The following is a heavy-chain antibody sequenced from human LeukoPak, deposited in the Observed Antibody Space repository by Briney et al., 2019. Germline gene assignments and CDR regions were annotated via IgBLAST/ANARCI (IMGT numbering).Heavy chain of an antibody. CDR3: ARGSGSHDAEFDY. Sequence: SESLSLTCTVSGGSISSYYWSWIRQPPGKGLEWIRYIYYSGSTNYNPSLKSRVTISVDTSKNQFSLKLSSVTAADTAVYYCARGSGSHDAEFDYWGQGTLVTVSS. J-gene: IGHJ4*02. CDR2: IYYSGST. CDR1: GGSISSYY. V-gene: IGHV4-59*01. D-gene: IGHD1-26*01.